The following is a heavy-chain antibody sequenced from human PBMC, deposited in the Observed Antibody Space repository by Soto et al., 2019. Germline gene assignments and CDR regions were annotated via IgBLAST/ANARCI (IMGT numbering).Heavy chain of an antibody. V-gene: IGHV1-2*02. D-gene: IGHD4-17*01. CDR3: ARGNGDPAEYFQH. J-gene: IGHJ1*01. Sequence: GASVKVSCKASGYTFSGYYIHCLRQAPGQVLEWMGWINPNSGGTNYAQKFQGRVTVTRDTSTSTVYMELSSLRSEDTAVYYCARGNGDPAEYFQHWGQGTLVTVSS. CDR2: INPNSGGT. CDR1: GYTFSGYY.